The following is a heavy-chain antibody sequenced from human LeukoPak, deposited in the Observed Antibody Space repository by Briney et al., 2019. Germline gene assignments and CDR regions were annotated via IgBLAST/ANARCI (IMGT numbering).Heavy chain of an antibody. CDR2: IYPGDYDT. J-gene: IGHJ4*02. V-gene: IGHV5-51*01. D-gene: IGHD3-16*02. Sequence: GESPQISFKGSGYRFTSYLIGWVRPMPGKGLEWMGIIYPGDYDTRYSPSFQGQVTISADKSISTAYLQWSSLKASDTAMYYCARQGTGSYRFDYGGQGTLVTVSA. CDR1: GYRFTSYL. CDR3: ARQGTGSYRFDY.